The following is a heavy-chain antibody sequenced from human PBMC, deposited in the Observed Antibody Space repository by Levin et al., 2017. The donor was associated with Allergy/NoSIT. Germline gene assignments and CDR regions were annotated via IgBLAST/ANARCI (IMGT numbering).Heavy chain of an antibody. V-gene: IGHV3-15*01. J-gene: IGHJ5*02. CDR2: IKRKIDGETT. CDR3: STGGERNNCYFCSS. CDR1: GFTFSSAW. D-gene: IGHD2-21*02. Sequence: GESLKISCAASGFTFSSAWMNWVRQAPGKGLEWVGHIKRKIDGETTDYAAPVKGRFTISRDDSTDTVYLQMNNLKSDDTAMYYCSTGGERNNCYFCSSWGQGTLVTVSS.